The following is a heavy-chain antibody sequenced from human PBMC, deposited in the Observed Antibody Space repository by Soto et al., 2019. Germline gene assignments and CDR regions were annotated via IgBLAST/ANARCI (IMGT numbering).Heavy chain of an antibody. Sequence: QVQLQESGPGLVKPSETLSLTCTVSGGSVSSGSYYWSWIRQPPGKGLEWIGYIYYSGSTNYNPSLKSRVTITVDTSKNKFALKLSSVTAADTAVYYCARALQGVVVAAPDYWGQGPLVTVSS. J-gene: IGHJ4*02. V-gene: IGHV4-61*01. D-gene: IGHD2-15*01. CDR3: ARALQGVVVAAPDY. CDR2: IYYSGST. CDR1: GGSVSSGSYY.